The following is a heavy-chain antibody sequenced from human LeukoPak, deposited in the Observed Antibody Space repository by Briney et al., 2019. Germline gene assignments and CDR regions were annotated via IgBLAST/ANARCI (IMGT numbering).Heavy chain of an antibody. V-gene: IGHV4-34*01. CDR2: INHSGST. D-gene: IGHD2/OR15-2a*01. CDR3: ARGSMVDY. Sequence: SETLSLTCAVYGGPFSGYYWSWIRQPPGKGLEWIGEINHSGSTNYIPSLKSRVTISVDTSKNQFPLKLSSVTAADTAVYYCARGSMVDYWGQGTLVTVSS. CDR1: GGPFSGYY. J-gene: IGHJ4*02.